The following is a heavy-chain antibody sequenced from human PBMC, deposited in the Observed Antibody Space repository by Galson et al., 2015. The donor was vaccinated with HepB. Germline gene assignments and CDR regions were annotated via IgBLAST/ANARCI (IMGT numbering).Heavy chain of an antibody. V-gene: IGHV3-23*01. CDR2: ISGSGGST. CDR3: AKGGGMGVWGSYRHIDY. Sequence: SLRLSCAASGFTLSSYAMSWVRQAPGKGLEWVSAISGSGGSTYYADSVKGRFTISRDNSKNTLYLQMNSLRAEDTAVYYCAKGGGMGVWGSYRHIDYWGQGTLVTVSS. CDR1: GFTLSSYA. J-gene: IGHJ4*02. D-gene: IGHD3-16*02.